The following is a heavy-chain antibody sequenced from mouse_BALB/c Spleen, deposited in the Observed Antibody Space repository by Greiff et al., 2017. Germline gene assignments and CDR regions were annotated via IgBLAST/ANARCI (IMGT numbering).Heavy chain of an antibody. CDR1: GYAFSSSW. D-gene: IGHD1-2*01. V-gene: IGHV1-82*01. Sequence: QVQLKESRPELVKPGASVKISCKASGYAFSSSWMNWVKQRPGQGLEWIGRIYPGDGDTNYNGKFKGKATLTADKSSSTAYMQLSSLTSVDSAVYFCARYYGYIYAMDYWGQGTSVTVSS. CDR3: ARYYGYIYAMDY. J-gene: IGHJ4*01. CDR2: IYPGDGDT.